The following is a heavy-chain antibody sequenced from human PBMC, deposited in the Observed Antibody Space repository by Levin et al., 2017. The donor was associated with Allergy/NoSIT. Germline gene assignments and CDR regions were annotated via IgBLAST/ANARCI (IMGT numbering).Heavy chain of an antibody. CDR1: GYTVTAYY. D-gene: IGHD4-23*01. Sequence: ASVKVSCKASGYTVTAYYMHWVRQAPGQGLEWMGWINPKNGGTNYAQNFQGRVTMTRDTSISTAYMELSWLTSDDTAVYYCARLTTVVTYSPCFAMDVWGQGTTVTVSS. CDR2: INPKNGGT. J-gene: IGHJ6*02. CDR3: ARLTTVVTYSPCFAMDV. V-gene: IGHV1-2*02.